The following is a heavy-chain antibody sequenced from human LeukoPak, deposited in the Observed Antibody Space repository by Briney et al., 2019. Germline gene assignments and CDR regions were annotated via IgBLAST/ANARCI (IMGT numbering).Heavy chain of an antibody. CDR2: IYHSGRT. CDR3: ARTGYSGSPYDAFDM. D-gene: IGHD1-26*01. Sequence: SETLSLTCTVSGYSISSGYYWGWIRPPPGKGLEWIGSIYHSGRTFYNPSLKSRVTISVDTSKNQFSLKLSSVTAADTAVYYCARTGYSGSPYDAFDMWGQGIKVTISS. V-gene: IGHV4-38-2*02. J-gene: IGHJ3*02. CDR1: GYSISSGYY.